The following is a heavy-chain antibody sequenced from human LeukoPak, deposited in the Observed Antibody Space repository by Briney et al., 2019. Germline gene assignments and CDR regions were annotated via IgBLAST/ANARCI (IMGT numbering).Heavy chain of an antibody. CDR1: GGSFSGYS. D-gene: IGHD4-17*01. CDR2: INHSGST. CDR3: ARLDYGDYVGHDY. Sequence: SETLSLTCTVYGGSFSGYSWSWIRQPPGKGLEWIGEINHSGSTNYNPSLKSRVTISVDTSKNQFSLKLSSVTAADTAVYYCARLDYGDYVGHDYWGQGTLVTVSS. J-gene: IGHJ4*02. V-gene: IGHV4-34*01.